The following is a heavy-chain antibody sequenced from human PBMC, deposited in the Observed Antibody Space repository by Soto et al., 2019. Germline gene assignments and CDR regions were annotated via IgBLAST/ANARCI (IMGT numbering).Heavy chain of an antibody. J-gene: IGHJ6*02. CDR2: IRAYNGNT. V-gene: IGHV1-18*01. CDR1: GYTFTSYG. CDR3: ARNLPTRDV. Sequence: QVQLVQSGAEVKKPGASVKVSCKASGYTFTSYGISWVRQAPGQGLEWMGWIRAYNGNTNYAQKPKGGVTMTTNTPPSTPTMGRRGLSSKATAVFNCARNLPTRDVWGQGTTVTSP.